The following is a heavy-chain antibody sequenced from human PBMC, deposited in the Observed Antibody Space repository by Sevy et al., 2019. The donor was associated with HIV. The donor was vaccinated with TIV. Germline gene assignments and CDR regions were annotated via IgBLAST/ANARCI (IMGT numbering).Heavy chain of an antibody. Sequence: GGSLRLSCTASGFSFSNAWMSWVRQAPGKGLEWVVRFKGKPSGGAIDYDAPVKGRFIISRADSKNTLYLQMSSLRTEDTAVYYCTTGSWSKEDYYDYWGQGTLVTVSS. V-gene: IGHV3-15*01. J-gene: IGHJ4*02. CDR2: FKGKPSGGAI. CDR3: TTGSWSKEDYYDY. D-gene: IGHD6-13*01. CDR1: GFSFSNAW.